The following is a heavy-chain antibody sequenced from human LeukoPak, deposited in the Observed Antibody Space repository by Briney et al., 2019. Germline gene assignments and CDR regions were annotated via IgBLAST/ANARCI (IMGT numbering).Heavy chain of an antibody. CDR2: INAGNGNT. CDR3: ARGPYYYDSSGYYYDY. D-gene: IGHD3-22*01. V-gene: IGHV1-3*03. Sequence: ASVKVSCKASGYTFNSHAIHWVRQAPGQRLEWMGWINAGNGNTRYSPDFQGRVTITRDTSASTAYMELSSLRSEDMAVYYCARGPYYYDSSGYYYDYWGQGTLVTVSS. J-gene: IGHJ4*02. CDR1: GYTFNSHA.